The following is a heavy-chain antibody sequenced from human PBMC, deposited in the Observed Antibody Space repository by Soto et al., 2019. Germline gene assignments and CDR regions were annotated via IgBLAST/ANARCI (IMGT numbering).Heavy chain of an antibody. J-gene: IGHJ6*02. CDR3: AREGEMPYYYYGLAV. Sequence: QVQLVQSGAEVRKPGASVKVSCKASGYTFTTYGISWVRQAPGQGLEWMGWISGYNGHTKYAQKFQGRVTMTTDTSTSTVYMALRSLRSDDTAVYYCAREGEMPYYYYGLAVWGQGTTVTVSS. CDR2: ISGYNGHT. D-gene: IGHD3-16*01. CDR1: GYTFTTYG. V-gene: IGHV1-18*01.